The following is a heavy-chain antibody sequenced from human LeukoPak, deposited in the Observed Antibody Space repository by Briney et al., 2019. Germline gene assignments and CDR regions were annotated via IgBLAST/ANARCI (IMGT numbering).Heavy chain of an antibody. D-gene: IGHD4-17*01. Sequence: SETLSLTCTVPGGSISSYYWSWIRQPPGKGLGWIGYIYYSGSTNYNPSLKSRVTISVDTSKNQFSLKLSSVTAADTAVYYCARVTDYGPSSKQFDYWGQGTLVTVSS. CDR2: IYYSGST. J-gene: IGHJ4*02. CDR3: ARVTDYGPSSKQFDY. CDR1: GGSISSYY. V-gene: IGHV4-59*01.